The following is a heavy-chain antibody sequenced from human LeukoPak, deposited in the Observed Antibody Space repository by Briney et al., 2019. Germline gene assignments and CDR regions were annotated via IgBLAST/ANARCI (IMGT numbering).Heavy chain of an antibody. J-gene: IGHJ6*02. D-gene: IGHD2-2*01. CDR1: GYTFTSYY. CDR2: INPSGGST. Sequence: ASVKVSCKASGYTFTSYYMHWVRQAPGQGLEWMGIINPSGGSTSYAQKFQGRVTMTRDTSTSTVYMELSSLRSEDTAVYYCASPVVPAAVTPYYYYYGMDLWGQGTTVTVSS. V-gene: IGHV1-46*01. CDR3: ASPVVPAAVTPYYYYYGMDL.